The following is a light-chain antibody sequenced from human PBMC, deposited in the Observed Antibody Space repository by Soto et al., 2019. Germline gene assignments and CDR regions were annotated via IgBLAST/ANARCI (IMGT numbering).Light chain of an antibody. CDR1: QSVSSN. CDR2: CAS. Sequence: EIVMTQSPATLSVSPGETATLSCRASQSVSSNLAWYKQKPSQAPRRLIYCASTRATGIPARVSGSGSGTEFTRTISSLQFEDFAGYYWQQYNNWPLYTFGQGNKLEIK. V-gene: IGKV3-15*01. CDR3: QQYNNWPLYT. J-gene: IGKJ2*01.